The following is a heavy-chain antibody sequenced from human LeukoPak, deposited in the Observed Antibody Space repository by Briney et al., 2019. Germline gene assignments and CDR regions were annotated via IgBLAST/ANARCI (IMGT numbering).Heavy chain of an antibody. CDR3: VKAHDTLIGSPVRY. Sequence: KPSETLSLTCAVYGGSFSGYYLSWIRQPPGKGLEWIGEINHSGSTNYNPSLKSRVTISVDTSKNQFSLKLSSVTAADTAVYYCVKAHDTLIGSPVRYWGQGTLVTVSS. CDR2: INHSGST. CDR1: GGSFSGYY. J-gene: IGHJ4*02. D-gene: IGHD3-9*01. V-gene: IGHV4-34*01.